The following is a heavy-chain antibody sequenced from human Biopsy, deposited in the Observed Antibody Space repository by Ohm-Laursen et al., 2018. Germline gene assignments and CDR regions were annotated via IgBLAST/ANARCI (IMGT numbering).Heavy chain of an antibody. D-gene: IGHD1-26*01. CDR2: MSPNTGNT. J-gene: IGHJ4*02. CDR3: ARWETTLGRSLDS. V-gene: IGHV1-8*01. Sequence: GSSVKVSCKASGYTFTSHDINWVRQATGQGLEWMGWMSPNTGNTVYAQRFQDRVTMTGDTSTGTAYMELTSLTSDDTAVYFCARWETTLGRSLDSWGQGTPVAVSS. CDR1: GYTFTSHD.